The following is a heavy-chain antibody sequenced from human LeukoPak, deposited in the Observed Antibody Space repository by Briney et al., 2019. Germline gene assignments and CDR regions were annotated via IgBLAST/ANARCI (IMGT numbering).Heavy chain of an antibody. J-gene: IGHJ4*02. CDR3: ARDFDWLTPGEEYYFDY. CDR1: GYTFTSYG. CDR2: TSPYNGNT. V-gene: IGHV1-18*01. D-gene: IGHD3-9*01. Sequence: ASVKVSCKASGYTFTSYGMSWVRQAPGQGLEWMGWTSPYNGNTNYAQKFQGRVTMTSDTSTSTAYMELRSLRSDDTAVYYCARDFDWLTPGEEYYFDYWGRGTLVTVSS.